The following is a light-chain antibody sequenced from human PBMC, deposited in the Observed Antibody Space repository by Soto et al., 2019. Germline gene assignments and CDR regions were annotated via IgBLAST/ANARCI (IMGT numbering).Light chain of an antibody. Sequence: GDRVTLTCRASESIDSWLALHQQKPGRAPKLLISKASSLESGVPSRFSGSGFGTEFTLTISSLQPDDFATYYCQQYNSYRAFGQGPKVDIK. CDR3: QQYNSYRA. V-gene: IGKV1-5*03. CDR1: ESIDSW. CDR2: KAS. J-gene: IGKJ1*01.